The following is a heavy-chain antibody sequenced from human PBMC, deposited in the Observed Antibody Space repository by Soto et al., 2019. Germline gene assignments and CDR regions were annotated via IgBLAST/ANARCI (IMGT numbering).Heavy chain of an antibody. V-gene: IGHV3-23*01. CDR2: ISGGGGTT. Sequence: EVQLLESGGGLVQPGGSLRLSCAASGFTFNNYAMTWVRQAPGKGLEWVSAISGGGGTTSYAASVRGRFTVSRDGSKNTLYLQMSSLRAEDTALYYCAKGRGGSGSLTPRVDFWGQGTLVTVSS. J-gene: IGHJ4*02. CDR3: AKGRGGSGSLTPRVDF. CDR1: GFTFNNYA. D-gene: IGHD3-10*01.